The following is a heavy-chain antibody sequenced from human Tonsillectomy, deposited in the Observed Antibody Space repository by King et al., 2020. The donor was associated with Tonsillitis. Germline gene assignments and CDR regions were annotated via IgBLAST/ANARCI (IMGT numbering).Heavy chain of an antibody. CDR3: ARAPLQSLFDY. Sequence: VQLVQSGAEVKKPGASVKVSCKASGYTLTTFYMHWVRQAPGQGLEWVGINNPSGGGTSYAQRFQGRVTMTRDTSTSTVYMELNSLRSEDTAVYYCARAPLQSLFDYWGQGTLVTVSS. J-gene: IGHJ4*02. V-gene: IGHV1-46*01. CDR2: NNPSGGGT. CDR1: GYTLTTFY. D-gene: IGHD4-11*01.